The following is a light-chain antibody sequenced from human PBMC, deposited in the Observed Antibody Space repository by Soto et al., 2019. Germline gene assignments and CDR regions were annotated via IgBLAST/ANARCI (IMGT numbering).Light chain of an antibody. Sequence: EIVMTQSPATLSVPPGERVTLSCRASESLSTYLAWYQQKPGQAPRLLIYGASTKATGIPARFSGSGSATDFTLTIISLQSEDFAVYYCQSYNDWPFTFGQGTRLEIK. J-gene: IGKJ5*01. V-gene: IGKV3-15*01. CDR3: QSYNDWPFT. CDR2: GAS. CDR1: ESLSTY.